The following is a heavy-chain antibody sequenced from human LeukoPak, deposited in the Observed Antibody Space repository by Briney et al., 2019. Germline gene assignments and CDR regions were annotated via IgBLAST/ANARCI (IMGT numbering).Heavy chain of an antibody. Sequence: ESLKISFKGSGYSFTSYWISWVRQMPGKGLEWMGTIDPSDSYTNYSPSFQGHVTISADKSISTAYLQWSSLKASDTAMYYCARGGKSAYGWFDPWGQGALVTVSS. D-gene: IGHD5-12*01. CDR2: IDPSDSYT. V-gene: IGHV5-10-1*01. CDR1: GYSFTSYW. CDR3: ARGGKSAYGWFDP. J-gene: IGHJ5*02.